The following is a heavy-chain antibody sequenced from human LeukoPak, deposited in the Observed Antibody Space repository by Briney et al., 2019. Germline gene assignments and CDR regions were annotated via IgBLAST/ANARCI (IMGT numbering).Heavy chain of an antibody. Sequence: GSLRLSCAASGFTFRNYNMNWVRQAPGKGLEWVSFVSDSSSHTFYPDSVKGRFTVSRDNAKNSLYLEMNSLRADDTAIYYCARDGEGGAAADYWGQGTLVTVSS. V-gene: IGHV3-48*01. J-gene: IGHJ4*02. CDR3: ARDGEGGAAADY. CDR2: VSDSSSHT. D-gene: IGHD6-13*01. CDR1: GFTFRNYN.